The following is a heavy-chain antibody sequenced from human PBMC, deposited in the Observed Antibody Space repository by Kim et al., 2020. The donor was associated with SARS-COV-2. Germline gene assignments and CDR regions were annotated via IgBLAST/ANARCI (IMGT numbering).Heavy chain of an antibody. J-gene: IGHJ4*02. CDR1: GFTFSSYA. V-gene: IGHV3-23*01. CDR2: ISGSGGST. D-gene: IGHD6-19*01. CDR3: AKVPGSSGWYDLYFDY. Sequence: GGSLRLSCAASGFTFSSYAMSWVRQAPGKGLEWVSAISGSGGSTYYADSVKGRFTISRDKSKNTLYLQMNSLRAEDTAVYYCAKVPGSSGWYDLYFDYWGQGTLVTVSS.